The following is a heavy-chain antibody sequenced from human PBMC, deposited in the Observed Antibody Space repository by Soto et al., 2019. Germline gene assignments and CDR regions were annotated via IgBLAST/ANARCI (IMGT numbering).Heavy chain of an antibody. V-gene: IGHV3-23*01. Sequence: PGGSLRLSCAASGFTFSSYAMSWVRQAPGKGLEWVSDISGSGGNTYYADSVKGRFTISRDNSKNTLYLQMNSLRAGDTAVYYCAKDQVAGDPYYYYGLDVWGQGTTVTVSS. J-gene: IGHJ6*02. D-gene: IGHD6-19*01. CDR3: AKDQVAGDPYYYYGLDV. CDR2: ISGSGGNT. CDR1: GFTFSSYA.